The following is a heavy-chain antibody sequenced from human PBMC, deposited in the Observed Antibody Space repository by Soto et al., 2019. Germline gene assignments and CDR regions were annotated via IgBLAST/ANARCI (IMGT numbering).Heavy chain of an antibody. CDR2: ISGSGGST. V-gene: IGHV3-23*01. CDR3: AKARGSSTPAPGSY. CDR1: GFTFSNYA. J-gene: IGHJ4*02. D-gene: IGHD2-2*01. Sequence: PGGSLRLSCAASGFTFSNYAMSWVRQAPGKGLEWVSAISGSGGSTYYADTVKGRFTISRDNSKNTLHLQMNSLRAEDTAVYYCAKARGSSTPAPGSYWGQGTLVTVSS.